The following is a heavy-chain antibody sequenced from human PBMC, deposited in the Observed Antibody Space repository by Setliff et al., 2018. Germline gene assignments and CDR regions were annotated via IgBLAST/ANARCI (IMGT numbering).Heavy chain of an antibody. CDR3: ARTCSGSGCYAGLES. Sequence: GGSLRLSCAASGFDFSRYWMHWVRQAPGKGLVSVARIFTDGSRTDYGDSVKGRFTISRDNSKNTLYLQMNSLRPDDTAVYYCARTCSGSGCYAGLESWGQGTPVTVSS. J-gene: IGHJ4*02. CDR1: GFDFSRYW. V-gene: IGHV3-74*01. CDR2: IFTDGSRT. D-gene: IGHD2-15*01.